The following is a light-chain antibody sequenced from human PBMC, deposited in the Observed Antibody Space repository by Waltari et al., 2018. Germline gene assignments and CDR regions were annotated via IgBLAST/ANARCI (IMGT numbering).Light chain of an antibody. CDR2: NNN. CDR1: SSNIGAGYA. J-gene: IGLJ3*02. CDR3: HSYDSSLGGSV. V-gene: IGLV1-40*01. Sequence: QSVLTQPPSVSGAPGQGVTISCTGSSSNIGAGYAVHWYQQFPETAPKLLIYNNNERPSGVPDRFSGSKSGTSASLAITGLQAEEEANYYCHSYDSSLGGSVFGGGTKLTVL.